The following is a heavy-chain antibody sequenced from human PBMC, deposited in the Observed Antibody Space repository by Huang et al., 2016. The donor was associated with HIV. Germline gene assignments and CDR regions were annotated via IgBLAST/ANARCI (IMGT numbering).Heavy chain of an antibody. D-gene: IGHD5-18*01. CDR2: LSPVHDTT. Sequence: QVQLVKSGAEMKKSGSSVKVSFKAAGGTVSSFSFTWVRQAPGHGLVLIGGLSPVHDTTDLEQKFRGRVTLTADDSTNTALMELSGLTSQDTAVYYCARGVGNSNRGFDIWGQGTLVTVS. CDR1: GGTVSSFS. V-gene: IGHV1-69*13. J-gene: IGHJ4*02. CDR3: ARGVGNSNRGFDI.